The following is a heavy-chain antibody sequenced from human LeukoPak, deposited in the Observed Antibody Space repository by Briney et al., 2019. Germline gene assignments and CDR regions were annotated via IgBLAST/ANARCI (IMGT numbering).Heavy chain of an antibody. CDR1: GFTFDDYA. D-gene: IGHD3-3*01. CDR3: AKDNIYRAIFGVVSRYYCYGMDV. V-gene: IGHV3-43*02. CDR2: ISGDGGST. Sequence: GGSLRLSCAASGFTFDDYAMHWVRHAPGKGLEWVSLISGDGGSTYYADSVKGRFTISRDNSKNSLYLQMNSLRTEDTALYYCAKDNIYRAIFGVVSRYYCYGMDVWGQGTTVTVSS. J-gene: IGHJ6*02.